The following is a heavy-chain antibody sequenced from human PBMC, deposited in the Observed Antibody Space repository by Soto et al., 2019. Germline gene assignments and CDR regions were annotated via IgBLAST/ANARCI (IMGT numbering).Heavy chain of an antibody. Sequence: AGGSLRLSCAASGLTFSSYAMSWVRQAPGKGLEWVSAISGSGAGTYYADSVKGRFTISRDNSKNTLFLQMNSLRAEDTAVYYCATNSSGPLHFDYWGQGTLVTVSS. CDR2: ISGSGAGT. J-gene: IGHJ4*02. D-gene: IGHD6-19*01. V-gene: IGHV3-23*01. CDR1: GLTFSSYA. CDR3: ATNSSGPLHFDY.